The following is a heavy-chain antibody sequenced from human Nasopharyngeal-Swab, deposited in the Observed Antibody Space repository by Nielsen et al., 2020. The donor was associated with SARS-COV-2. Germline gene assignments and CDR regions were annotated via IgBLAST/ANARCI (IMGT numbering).Heavy chain of an antibody. CDR1: GGTFSSYA. D-gene: IGHD3-16*01. CDR2: IIPIFGTA. CDR3: ARELDYPLVNWFDP. Sequence: SLKVSCNASGGTFSSYAISWVRQAPGQGLEWMGGIIPIFGTANYAQKFQGRVTITADESTSTAYMELSSLRSEDTAVYYCARELDYPLVNWFDPWGQGTLVTVSS. V-gene: IGHV1-69*13. J-gene: IGHJ5*02.